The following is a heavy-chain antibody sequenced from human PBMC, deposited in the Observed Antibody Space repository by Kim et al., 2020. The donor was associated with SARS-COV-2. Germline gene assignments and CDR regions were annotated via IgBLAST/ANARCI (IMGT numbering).Heavy chain of an antibody. V-gene: IGHV3-21*01. J-gene: IGHJ4*02. CDR1: GFTFSSYS. Sequence: GGSLRLSCAASGFTFSSYSMNWVRQAPGKGLEWVSSISSSSSSYIYYADSVKGRFTISRDNAKNSLYLQMNSLRAEDTAVYYCARLDRIAARATFSDYWGQGTLVTVSS. D-gene: IGHD6-6*01. CDR3: ARLDRIAARATFSDY. CDR2: ISSSSSSYI.